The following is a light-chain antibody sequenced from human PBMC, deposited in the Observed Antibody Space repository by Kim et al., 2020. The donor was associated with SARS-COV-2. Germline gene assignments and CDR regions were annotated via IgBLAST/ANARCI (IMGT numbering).Light chain of an antibody. CDR2: YDS. CDR1: NIGSKS. J-gene: IGLJ2*01. V-gene: IGLV3-21*04. Sequence: PGKPARITCGGNNIGSKSVHWYQQKPGQAPVLVIYYDSDRPSGIPERFSGSNSGNTATLTISRVEAGDEADYYCQVWDSSSDPHVVFGGGTQLTVL. CDR3: QVWDSSSDPHVV.